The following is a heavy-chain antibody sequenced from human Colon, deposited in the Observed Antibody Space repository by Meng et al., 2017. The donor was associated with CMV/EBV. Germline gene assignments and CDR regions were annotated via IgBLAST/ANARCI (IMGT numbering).Heavy chain of an antibody. CDR3: ARQIWSGSLYNWFDP. V-gene: IGHV4-34*01. Sequence: GVPLSGYHWSWSRQAPGKDLEWIGDINHNGITKYNPSLKSRLTILVDMSENEFSLRLSSVTAADTAVYYCARQIWSGSLYNWFDPWGQGTLVTVSS. D-gene: IGHD3-3*01. J-gene: IGHJ5*02. CDR2: INHNGIT. CDR1: GVPLSGYH.